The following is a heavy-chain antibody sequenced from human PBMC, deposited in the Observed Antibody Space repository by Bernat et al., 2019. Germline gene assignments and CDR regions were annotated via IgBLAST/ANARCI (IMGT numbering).Heavy chain of an antibody. CDR3: AGGTRNSGGSRYFDY. D-gene: IGHD1-26*01. Sequence: QVQLQESGQGLVKPSQILSLTCTVSGGSISSGGYYWSWIRQHPGKGLEWIGYIYYSGSIYYNPSLKSRVTITVDTSKNQSSLKLSSVTAADTAVYYCAGGTRNSGGSRYFDYWGQGTLVTVSS. CDR1: GGSISSGGYY. V-gene: IGHV4-31*03. J-gene: IGHJ4*02. CDR2: IYYSGSI.